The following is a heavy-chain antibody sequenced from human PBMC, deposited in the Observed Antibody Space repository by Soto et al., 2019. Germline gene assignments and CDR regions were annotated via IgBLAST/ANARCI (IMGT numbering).Heavy chain of an antibody. CDR1: GFTFSNYW. CDR3: VRDLIIVVTPGDDFDY. V-gene: IGHV3-74*01. CDR2: IHEDGSVI. J-gene: IGHJ4*02. D-gene: IGHD1-26*01. Sequence: EVQLVESGGGLVQPGGSLRLSCAPSGFTFSNYWMHWVRQAPGKGLEWVSRIHEDGSVISYADSVKGRFTISRDNGKNTLYLQMTSLRVDDTALYYCVRDLIIVVTPGDDFDYWGQGTLVTVSS.